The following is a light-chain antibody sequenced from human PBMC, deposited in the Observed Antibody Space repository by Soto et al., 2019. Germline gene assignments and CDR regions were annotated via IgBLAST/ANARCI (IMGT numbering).Light chain of an antibody. CDR2: GAS. J-gene: IGKJ2*01. CDR3: QQYGSSPYT. V-gene: IGKV3-20*01. Sequence: EILLTQSPGTLSLSPGERATLSCRASQSVRNSYLAWYQQKPGQAPRLLIYGASGKATGIPDRFSGSGSGTDFTLTISRLEPEDFAVYYCQQYGSSPYTFGQGTKLEI. CDR1: QSVRNSY.